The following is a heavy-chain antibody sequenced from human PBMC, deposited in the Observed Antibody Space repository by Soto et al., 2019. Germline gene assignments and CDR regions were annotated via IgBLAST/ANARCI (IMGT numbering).Heavy chain of an antibody. CDR1: GVAFSSCC. V-gene: IGHV1-69*13. CDR3: AIGDYGDYTYYYYGMDV. Sequence: SSLRVSFTASGVAFSSCCIIWVRQAPVQGLEWMGGIIPIFGTANYAQKFQGRVTITADESTSTAYMELSSLRSEDTAVYYCAIGDYGDYTYYYYGMDVWGQGTTVTVSS. D-gene: IGHD4-17*01. J-gene: IGHJ6*02. CDR2: IIPIFGTA.